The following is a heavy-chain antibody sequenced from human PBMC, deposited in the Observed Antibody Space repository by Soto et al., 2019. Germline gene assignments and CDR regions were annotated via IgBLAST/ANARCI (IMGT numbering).Heavy chain of an antibody. V-gene: IGHV3-30*03. CDR2: ISYDGSNK. CDR1: GFTFSSYG. CDR3: ARDRLITYGAKIAPDH. D-gene: IGHD3-16*01. Sequence: GGSLRLSCAASGFTFSSYGMHWVRQAPGKGLEWVAVISYDGSNKYYADSVKGRFTISRDNSKNTLYLQMNSLRAEDTAVYYCARDRLITYGAKIAPDHWGQGALVTVSS. J-gene: IGHJ5*02.